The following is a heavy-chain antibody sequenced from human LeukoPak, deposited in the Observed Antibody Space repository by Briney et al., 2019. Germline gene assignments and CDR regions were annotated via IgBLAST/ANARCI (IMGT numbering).Heavy chain of an antibody. J-gene: IGHJ6*03. Sequence: PSETLSLTCTVSGGSISSYYWSWIRQPAGKGLEWIGRIYTSGSTNYNPSLKSRVTMSVDTSKNQFSLKLSSVTAADTAVYYCARVFRGVTLRAYYYYSLDVWGTGTTVTVSS. V-gene: IGHV4-4*07. D-gene: IGHD3-10*01. CDR1: GGSISSYY. CDR2: IYTSGST. CDR3: ARVFRGVTLRAYYYYSLDV.